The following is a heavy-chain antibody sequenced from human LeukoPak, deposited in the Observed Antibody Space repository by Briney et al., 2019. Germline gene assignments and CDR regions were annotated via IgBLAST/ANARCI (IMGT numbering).Heavy chain of an antibody. D-gene: IGHD5-12*01. CDR3: ARALGGYGHFDY. J-gene: IGHJ4*02. V-gene: IGHV3-74*01. Sequence: PGGSMRLSCAASGFTFSNYWMHWVRQAPGKGLVCVSRINGDGSDTNYADSVRGRFTISRDNAKNTLSLQMNSLRAEDTAVYYCARALGGYGHFDYWGQGTLVTVSS. CDR1: GFTFSNYW. CDR2: INGDGSDT.